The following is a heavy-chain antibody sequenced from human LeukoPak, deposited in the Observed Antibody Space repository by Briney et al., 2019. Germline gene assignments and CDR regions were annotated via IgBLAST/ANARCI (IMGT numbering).Heavy chain of an antibody. CDR1: GVSISSSY. CDR3: VRVEYDSRRQYYCFDQ. J-gene: IGHJ4*02. V-gene: IGHV4-59*01. Sequence: PSETLSLTCSVSGVSISSSYWSWVRQPPKKGLEWIGNIYYSGSTNYNPSLKSRVSISVDTSKNQFSLKLTSVTAADAAVYYCVRVEYDSRRQYYCFDQWGQGTLVTASS. D-gene: IGHD3-22*01. CDR2: IYYSGST.